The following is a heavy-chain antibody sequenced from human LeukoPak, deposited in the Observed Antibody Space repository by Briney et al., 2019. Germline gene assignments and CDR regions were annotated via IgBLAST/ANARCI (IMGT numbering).Heavy chain of an antibody. CDR2: IYPGDSDI. D-gene: IGHD1-7*01. CDR1: GYRFNIYW. J-gene: IGHJ5*02. CDR3: ARRGLGVTGTIYNWFNP. V-gene: IGHV5-51*01. Sequence: GESLRFSCKVSGYRFNIYWIGWVRQMSGRGPEWMGIIYPGDSDIRYSPSFQGQVNISADKSISTAYLQWNSLKASDTAIYYCARRGLGVTGTIYNWFNPWGQGTLVTVSS.